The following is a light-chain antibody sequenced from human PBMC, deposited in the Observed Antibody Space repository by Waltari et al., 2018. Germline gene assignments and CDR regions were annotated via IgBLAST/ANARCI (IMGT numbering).Light chain of an antibody. J-gene: IGLJ3*02. CDR2: EVT. Sequence: QSALTQPASVSGSPGQSITISCTGTRSDIGTSASVCWHQQYPGKAPKVIIYEVTNRPSGVSNRFSASKSGNTASLTISGLQAEDEADYYCSSFTTSNTWVFGGGTALTVL. CDR3: SSFTTSNTWV. CDR1: RSDIGTSAS. V-gene: IGLV2-14*01.